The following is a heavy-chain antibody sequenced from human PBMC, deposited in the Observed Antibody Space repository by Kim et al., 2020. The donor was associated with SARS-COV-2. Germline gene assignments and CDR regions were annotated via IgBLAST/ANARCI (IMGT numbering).Heavy chain of an antibody. Sequence: YDSDSVKGRFTISRDNSKNTLYLQMNSLRAEDTAVYYCARWGAGTRWFDPWGQGTLVTVSS. J-gene: IGHJ5*02. CDR3: ARWGAGTRWFDP. D-gene: IGHD6-19*01. V-gene: IGHV3-53*01.